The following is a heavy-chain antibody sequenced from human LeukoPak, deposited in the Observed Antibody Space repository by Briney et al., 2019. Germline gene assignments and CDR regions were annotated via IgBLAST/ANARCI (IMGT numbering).Heavy chain of an antibody. CDR3: AREVHGGMAVAGRWAWFDP. CDR2: IYTSGST. Sequence: PSETLSLTCTVSGGSISSYYWSWIRQPAGKGLEWIGRIYTSGSTNYNPSLKSRVTMSVDTSKNQFSLKLSSVTAADTAVYYCAREVHGGMAVAGRWAWFDPWGQGTLVTVSS. CDR1: GGSISSYY. J-gene: IGHJ5*02. D-gene: IGHD6-19*01. V-gene: IGHV4-4*07.